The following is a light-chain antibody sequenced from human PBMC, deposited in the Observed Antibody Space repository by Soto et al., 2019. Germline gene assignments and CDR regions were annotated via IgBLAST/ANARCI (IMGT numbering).Light chain of an antibody. V-gene: IGKV1-39*01. CDR2: AAS. Sequence: DNQMTQSPSSLSVSVGDRVTITCRASQSISSYLNWYQQKPGKAPKLLIYAASSLQSGVPSRFSGSGSGTDFTLTISSLQPEDFATYYCQQSYSTPYTFGQGTKLEIE. CDR3: QQSYSTPYT. J-gene: IGKJ2*01. CDR1: QSISSY.